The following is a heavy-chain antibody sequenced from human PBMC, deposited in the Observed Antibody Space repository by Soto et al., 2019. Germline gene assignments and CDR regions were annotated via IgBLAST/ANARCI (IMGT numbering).Heavy chain of an antibody. D-gene: IGHD3-10*01. CDR1: GGSISSSSYY. CDR2: IYYSGST. CDR3: ARQPILSSRSYYH. Sequence: PSETLSLTCTVSGGSISSSSYYWGWIRQPPGKGLEWIGSIYYSGSTYYNPSLKSRVTISVDTSKNQFSLKLSSVTAADTAVYYCARQPILSSRSYYHWGQGTLVTVSP. V-gene: IGHV4-39*01. J-gene: IGHJ5*02.